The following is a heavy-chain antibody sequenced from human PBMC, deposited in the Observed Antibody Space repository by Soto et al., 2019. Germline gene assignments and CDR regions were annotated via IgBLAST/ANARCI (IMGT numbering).Heavy chain of an antibody. J-gene: IGHJ6*02. CDR1: GGSISSGGYY. V-gene: IGHV4-61*08. Sequence: SETLSLTCTVSGGSISSGGYYWSWIRQHPGKGLEWIGYIYYSGSTNYNPSLKSRVTISVDTSKNQFSLKLSSVTAADTAVYYCARDEMANYYYGMDVWGQGTTVTVSS. CDR2: IYYSGST. CDR3: ARDEMANYYYGMDV.